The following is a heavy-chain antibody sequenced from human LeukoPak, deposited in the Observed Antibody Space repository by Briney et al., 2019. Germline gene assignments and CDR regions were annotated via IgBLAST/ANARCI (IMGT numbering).Heavy chain of an antibody. CDR3: AREGIDFWSGFYAFDI. CDR2: INHSGST. V-gene: IGHV4-34*01. D-gene: IGHD3-3*01. CDR1: GGSFSGYY. Sequence: ASETLSLTCAVYGGSFSGYYWSWIRQPPGKGLEWIGEINHSGSTNYNPSLKSRVTISVDTSKNQFSLKLSSVTAADTAVYYCAREGIDFWSGFYAFDIWGQGTMVTVSS. J-gene: IGHJ3*02.